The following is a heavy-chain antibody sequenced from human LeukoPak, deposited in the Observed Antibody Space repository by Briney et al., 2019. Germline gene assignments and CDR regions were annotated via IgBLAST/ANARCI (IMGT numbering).Heavy chain of an antibody. V-gene: IGHV3-23*01. CDR1: GFTFSSYA. Sequence: QTGGSLTLSCTPSGFTFSSYAMSWVRQAPGKGLEWVSAISCSGGSTYYAHSVKARFTISRDNSKNTLYLQMNSLRAEDTAVYYCAKEWGAMVIGYWGQGTLVTVSS. CDR2: ISCSGGST. J-gene: IGHJ4*02. D-gene: IGHD3-16*01. CDR3: AKEWGAMVIGY.